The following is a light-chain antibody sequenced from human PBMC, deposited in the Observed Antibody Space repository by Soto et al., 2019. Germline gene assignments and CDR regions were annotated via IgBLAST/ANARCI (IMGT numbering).Light chain of an antibody. J-gene: IGKJ2*01. CDR1: QSVSRAY. Sequence: EIVLTQSPGTLSLSPGERAILSCRVSQSVSRAYLAWYQQRPGQAPRLLIFGASSRASGIPDRFGGSGSETDFTLTINRLEPEDFPVYYCQQYAYSPYTFGQRTKLEIK. CDR3: QQYAYSPYT. V-gene: IGKV3-20*01. CDR2: GAS.